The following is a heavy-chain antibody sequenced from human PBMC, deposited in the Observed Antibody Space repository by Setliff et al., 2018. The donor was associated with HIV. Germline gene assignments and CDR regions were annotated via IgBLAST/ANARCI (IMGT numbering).Heavy chain of an antibody. CDR1: GGFIKNSNYY. CDR2: IHYSGST. CDR3: ARSTVGAGASFP. Sequence: SETLSLTCTVYGGFIKNSNYYWGWIRQPPGKGLEWIGNIHYSGSTYYNPSLKSRVTISVDTSKNQFSLRLASLTAADTAIYYCARSTVGAGASFPWGRGVLVTVSS. D-gene: IGHD1-26*01. V-gene: IGHV4-39*07. J-gene: IGHJ5*02.